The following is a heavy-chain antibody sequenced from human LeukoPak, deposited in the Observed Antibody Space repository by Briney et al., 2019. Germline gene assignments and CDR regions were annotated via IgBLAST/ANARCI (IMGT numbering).Heavy chain of an antibody. CDR3: ARDPKSQLLLDY. CDR1: GFXFTDEY. V-gene: IGHV1-2*02. D-gene: IGHD2-2*01. Sequence: ASVKVSCKSSGFXFTDEYIHWVRQAPGQGHEWMGWINPYSGAINYAQKFQGRVTLTRDTSISTAYMELSRLTSGDTAVYYCARDPKSQLLLDYWGQGTLVTVSS. J-gene: IGHJ4*02. CDR2: INPYSGAI.